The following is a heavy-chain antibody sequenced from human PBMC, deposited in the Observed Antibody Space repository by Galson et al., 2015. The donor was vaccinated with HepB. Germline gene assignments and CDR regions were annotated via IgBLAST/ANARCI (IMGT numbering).Heavy chain of an antibody. CDR3: GKSIAVAGRYYYYGMDV. CDR1: GGTFSSYT. V-gene: IGHV1-69*02. J-gene: IGHJ6*02. Sequence: SVKVSCKASGGTFSSYTISWVRQAPGQGLEWMGRIIPILGIANYAQKFQGRVTITADKSTSTAYIELSSLRSEDTAVYYCGKSIAVAGRYYYYGMDVWGQGTTVTVSS. D-gene: IGHD6-19*01. CDR2: IIPILGIA.